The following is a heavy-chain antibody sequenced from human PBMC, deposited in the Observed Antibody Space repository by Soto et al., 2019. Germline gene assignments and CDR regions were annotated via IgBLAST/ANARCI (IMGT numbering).Heavy chain of an antibody. CDR3: ARDYDNGDYGTGDY. D-gene: IGHD4-17*01. J-gene: IGHJ4*02. V-gene: IGHV3-33*01. Sequence: GGSLRLSCAASGFTFSSYGMHWVRQAPGKGLEWVAVIWYDGSNKYYADYVKGRFTISRDNSKNTLYLQMNSLRAEVTAVYYCARDYDNGDYGTGDYWGQGTLVTVSS. CDR1: GFTFSSYG. CDR2: IWYDGSNK.